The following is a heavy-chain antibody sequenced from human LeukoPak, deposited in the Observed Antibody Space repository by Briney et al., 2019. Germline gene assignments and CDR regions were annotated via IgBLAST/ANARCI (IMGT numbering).Heavy chain of an antibody. CDR2: ISYGGSNK. D-gene: IGHD3-22*01. CDR3: AKPLFNSGYYNFDY. CDR1: GVTFSSYG. Sequence: GGSLRLSCAASGVTFSSYGVHWVRQAPGKGLEWGAVISYGGSNKYYADSVKGRFTISRDNSKNTLYMQMNSLRAEDTAVYYCAKPLFNSGYYNFDYWGQGTLVTVSS. J-gene: IGHJ4*02. V-gene: IGHV3-30*18.